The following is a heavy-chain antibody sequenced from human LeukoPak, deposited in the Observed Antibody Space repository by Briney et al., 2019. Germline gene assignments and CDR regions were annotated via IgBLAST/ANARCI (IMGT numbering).Heavy chain of an antibody. CDR1: GFTFSSYE. J-gene: IGHJ4*02. CDR2: ISRSGSTI. Sequence: PGGSLRLSCAASGFTFSSYEMNWVRRAPGKGLEWVSYISRSGSTIYYADSVKGRFIISRDNAKNSLYLQMNSLRAEDTAVYYCARADWTSWGQGTLVIVSS. D-gene: IGHD1-1*01. CDR3: ARADWTS. V-gene: IGHV3-48*03.